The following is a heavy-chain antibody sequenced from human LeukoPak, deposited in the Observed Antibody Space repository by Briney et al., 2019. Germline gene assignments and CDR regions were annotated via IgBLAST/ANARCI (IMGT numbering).Heavy chain of an antibody. CDR2: ISGSGGST. J-gene: IGHJ5*02. V-gene: IGHV3-23*01. Sequence: GGSLRLSCAASGFTFSSYAMSWVHQAPGKGLEWVSTISGSGGSTYYADSVKGRFTISRDNSKNTLYLQMNSLRAEDTAVYYCAKDPTTGTTPNWFDPWGQGTLVTVSS. CDR3: AKDPTTGTTPNWFDP. CDR1: GFTFSSYA. D-gene: IGHD1-1*01.